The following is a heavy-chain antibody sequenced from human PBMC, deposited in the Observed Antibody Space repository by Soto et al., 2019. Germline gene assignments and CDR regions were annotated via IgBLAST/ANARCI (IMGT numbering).Heavy chain of an antibody. CDR2: ISYDGSNK. Sequence: QVQLVESGGGVVQPGRSLRLSCAASGFTFSSYAMHWVRQAPGKGLEWVAVISYDGSNKYYADSVKGRFTISRDNSKNTLYLQMNSLRAEDTAVYYCARESITMIVVVSSDAFDIWGQGTMVTVS. D-gene: IGHD3-22*01. CDR3: ARESITMIVVVSSDAFDI. V-gene: IGHV3-30-3*01. J-gene: IGHJ3*02. CDR1: GFTFSSYA.